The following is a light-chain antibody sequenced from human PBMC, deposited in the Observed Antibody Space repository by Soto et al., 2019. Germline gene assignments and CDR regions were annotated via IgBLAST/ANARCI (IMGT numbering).Light chain of an antibody. CDR1: SSDVGAYNY. CDR2: EVN. J-gene: IGLJ7*01. CDR3: TSYTGSNSVV. Sequence: QSVLTQPPSASGSPGQSVTISCTGSSSDVGAYNYVSWYQQHPGKAPKLMISEVNKRPSGVPDRFSGSKSGNTASLTVSGLQAEDEADYYCTSYTGSNSVVFGGGTQLTVL. V-gene: IGLV2-8*01.